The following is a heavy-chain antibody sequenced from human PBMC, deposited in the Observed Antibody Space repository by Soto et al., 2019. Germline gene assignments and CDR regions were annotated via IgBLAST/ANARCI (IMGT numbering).Heavy chain of an antibody. V-gene: IGHV1-18*01. D-gene: IGHD1-26*01. Sequence: QVQLVQSGAEVREPGASVKVSCKASGYSFTSYAISWVRQAPGQGLEWMGWISGYNGNTKYVEKVQGRVTMTTDTSTSTAYMELRSLRSGDTAVYYCARAPGSYGDWFDPWGQGTLVTVSS. CDR2: ISGYNGNT. J-gene: IGHJ5*02. CDR1: GYSFTSYA. CDR3: ARAPGSYGDWFDP.